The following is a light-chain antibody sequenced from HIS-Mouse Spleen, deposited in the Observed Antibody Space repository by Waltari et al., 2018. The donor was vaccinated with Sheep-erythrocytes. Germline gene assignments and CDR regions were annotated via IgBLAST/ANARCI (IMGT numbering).Light chain of an antibody. CDR1: SSDVGRYNL. Sequence: QSALTQPASVSGSPGQSITISCTGTSSDVGRYNLVSWYQQHPGKAPKLMIYEGSKRPSRVSNRFSGSKSGNTASLTISGLQAEDEADYYCSSYTSSSTWVFGGGTKLTVL. V-gene: IGLV2-14*02. CDR3: SSYTSSSTWV. J-gene: IGLJ3*02. CDR2: EGS.